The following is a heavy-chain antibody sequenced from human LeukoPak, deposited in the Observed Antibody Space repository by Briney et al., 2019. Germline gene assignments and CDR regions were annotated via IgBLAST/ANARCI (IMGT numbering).Heavy chain of an antibody. Sequence: PGGSLRLSCAASGFNFSNYAMTWVRQAPGKGLEWLSCISSSGDTIYYADSVKGRFTVSRDNAENSLYLQMNSLRAEDTAMYYCARQGSEIDYWGQGTLVTVSS. CDR1: GFNFSNYA. J-gene: IGHJ4*02. CDR3: ARQGSEIDY. V-gene: IGHV3-11*01. CDR2: ISSSGDTI.